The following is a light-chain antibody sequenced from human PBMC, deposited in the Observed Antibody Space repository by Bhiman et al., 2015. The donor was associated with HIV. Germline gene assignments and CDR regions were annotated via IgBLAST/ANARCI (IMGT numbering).Light chain of an antibody. CDR1: SSSIGAGYD. V-gene: IGLV1-40*01. Sequence: QSLLTQPPSVSGAPGQRVIISCTGSSSSIGAGYDVNWYQQLPGRAPKLLIYGSTNRPSGVPDRFSGSQSGTSASLAITGLQAEDEADYYCQSYDSSLRAWVFGGGTKLTVL. CDR2: GST. J-gene: IGLJ3*02. CDR3: QSYDSSLRAWV.